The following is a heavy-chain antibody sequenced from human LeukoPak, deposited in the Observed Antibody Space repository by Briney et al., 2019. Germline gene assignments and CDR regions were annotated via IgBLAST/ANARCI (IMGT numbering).Heavy chain of an antibody. V-gene: IGHV3-23*01. CDR3: AKDYYGDYFGYFDY. D-gene: IGHD4-17*01. Sequence: PGGSLRLSCAASGFTFSSYAMSWVRQAPGKGLEWVSAISGSGGSTYYADSVKGRFTISRDNSKNTQYLQMNSLRAEDTAVYYCAKDYYGDYFGYFDYWGQGTLVTVSS. CDR2: ISGSGGST. J-gene: IGHJ4*02. CDR1: GFTFSSYA.